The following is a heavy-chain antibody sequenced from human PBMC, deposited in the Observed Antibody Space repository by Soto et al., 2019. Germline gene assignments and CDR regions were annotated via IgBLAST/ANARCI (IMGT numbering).Heavy chain of an antibody. CDR2: ISAYNGNT. V-gene: IGHV1-18*01. Sequence: ASVKVSCKASGYTFTSYGISWVRQAPGQGLEWMGWISAYNGNTNYAQKLQGRVTMTTDTSTSTAYMELRSLRSDDTAVYYCARQGYSKYQLLYGQPFDYWGQGTLVTVSS. D-gene: IGHD2-2*02. CDR3: ARQGYSKYQLLYGQPFDY. J-gene: IGHJ4*02. CDR1: GYTFTSYG.